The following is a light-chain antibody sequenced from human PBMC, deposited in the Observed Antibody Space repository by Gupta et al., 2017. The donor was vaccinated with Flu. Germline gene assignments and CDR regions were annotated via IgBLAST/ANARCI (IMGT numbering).Light chain of an antibody. CDR2: AAS. CDR3: RRRDSNLWT. V-gene: IGKV1-39*01. J-gene: IGKJ1*01. CDR1: QSISSY. Sequence: TQMTQSPSSLSASVGDRVTITCRASQSISSYLNWYQQKPGKAPTLLLYAASSLQSGVPSRFSGSGSVRAITLTILSLPPQDFTTYHSRRRDSNLWTFGQGTRVEIK.